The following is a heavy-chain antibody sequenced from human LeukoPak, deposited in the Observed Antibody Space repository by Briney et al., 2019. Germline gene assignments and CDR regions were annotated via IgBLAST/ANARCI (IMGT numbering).Heavy chain of an antibody. CDR1: GFTFSDYF. CDR2: ISSDGSII. J-gene: IGHJ4*02. CDR3: AKWDCSSTSCYAGGIDY. V-gene: IGHV3-11*01. D-gene: IGHD2-2*01. Sequence: GGSLRLSCAASGFTFSDYFMSWIRQAPGKGLQWVSYISSDGSIIKYADSVKGRLTISRDNAKNSLYLQMKSLRAEDTAVYYCAKWDCSSTSCYAGGIDYWGQGTLVTVSS.